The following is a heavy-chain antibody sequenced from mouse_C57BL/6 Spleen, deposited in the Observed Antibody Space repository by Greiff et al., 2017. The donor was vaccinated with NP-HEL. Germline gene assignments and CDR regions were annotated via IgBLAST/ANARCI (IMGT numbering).Heavy chain of an antibody. Sequence: EVQVVESGPELVKPGASVKISCKASGYSFTGYYMHWVKQSHGNILDWIGYIYPYNGVSSYNQKFKGKATLTVDKSSSTAYMELRSLTSEDSAVYYCARIDYYGSSTDWYFDVWGTGTTVTVSS. J-gene: IGHJ1*03. CDR2: IYPYNGVS. V-gene: IGHV1-31*01. D-gene: IGHD1-1*01. CDR1: GYSFTGYY. CDR3: ARIDYYGSSTDWYFDV.